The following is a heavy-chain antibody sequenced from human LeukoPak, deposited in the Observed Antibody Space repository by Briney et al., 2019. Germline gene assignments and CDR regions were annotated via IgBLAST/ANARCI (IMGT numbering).Heavy chain of an antibody. CDR2: ISGSGGST. D-gene: IGHD5-18*01. J-gene: IGHJ4*02. Sequence: PGGSLRLSCAASGFTFSSYAMSWVRQTPGKGLEWVSAISGSGGSTYYADSEKGRFTISRDNSKNTLYLQMNSLRAEDTAVYYCATLWIQLWPIKGFFDYWGQGTLVTVSS. V-gene: IGHV3-23*01. CDR3: ATLWIQLWPIKGFFDY. CDR1: GFTFSSYA.